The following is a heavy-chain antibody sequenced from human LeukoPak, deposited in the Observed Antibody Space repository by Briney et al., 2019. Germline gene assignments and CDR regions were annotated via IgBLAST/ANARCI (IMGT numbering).Heavy chain of an antibody. Sequence: PGGSLRLSCAASGFTFSSYEMNWVRQAPGKGLEWVSSISSSSSYIYYADSVKGRFTISRDNAKNSLYLQMNSLRAEDTAVYYCARDCSSTSCSEYYFDYWGQGTLVTVSS. V-gene: IGHV3-21*01. CDR2: ISSSSSYI. CDR1: GFTFSSYE. CDR3: ARDCSSTSCSEYYFDY. J-gene: IGHJ4*02. D-gene: IGHD2-2*01.